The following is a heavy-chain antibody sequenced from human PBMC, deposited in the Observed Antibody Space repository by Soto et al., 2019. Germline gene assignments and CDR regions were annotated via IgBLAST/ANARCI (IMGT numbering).Heavy chain of an antibody. CDR3: ARTPDI. CDR1: SGSISSTIYS. J-gene: IGHJ3*02. V-gene: IGHV4-39*07. CDR2: IYYSGST. Sequence: SETLCLTCTVSSGSISSTIYSWDWIRQPPGKGLEWIGSIYYSGSTYYNPSLKSRVTISVDTSKNQFSLKLSSVTAADTAVYYCARTPDIWGQGTMVTVSS.